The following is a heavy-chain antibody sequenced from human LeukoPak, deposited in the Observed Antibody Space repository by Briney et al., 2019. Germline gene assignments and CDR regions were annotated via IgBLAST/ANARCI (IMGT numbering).Heavy chain of an antibody. D-gene: IGHD3-10*01. CDR1: GFTFTGYY. V-gene: IGHV1-2*02. CDR3: ARDLFYSVSGTYYNVGRVFNY. CDR2: INPNSGGT. J-gene: IGHJ4*02. Sequence: ASVKVSYKASGFTFTGYYMHWVRQAPGQGLEWMGWINPNSGGTNYAQKFQGRVTMTRDTSITTAYMELTSLRSDDTAVYYCARDLFYSVSGTYYNVGRVFNYWGQGTLVTVSS.